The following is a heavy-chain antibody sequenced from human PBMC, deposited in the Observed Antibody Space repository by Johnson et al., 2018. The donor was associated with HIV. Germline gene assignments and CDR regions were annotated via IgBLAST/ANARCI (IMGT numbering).Heavy chain of an antibody. CDR2: IRYDESNK. V-gene: IGHV3-30*02. J-gene: IGHJ3*02. Sequence: QVQLVESGGGLIQPGESLRLSCAASGFTVSTYHVSWVRQAPGTGLEWVAFIRYDESNKYYADSVKGRFTISRDNSKNTLYLQMNSLRAEDTAVYYCARDRGYGGNLDAFDIWGQGTMVTVSS. CDR1: GFTVSTYH. CDR3: ARDRGYGGNLDAFDI. D-gene: IGHD4-23*01.